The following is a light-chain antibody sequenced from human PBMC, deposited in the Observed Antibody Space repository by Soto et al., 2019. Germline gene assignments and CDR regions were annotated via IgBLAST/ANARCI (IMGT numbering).Light chain of an antibody. J-gene: IGKJ1*01. CDR1: PSVTNF. CDR3: QLYNIWLT. V-gene: IGKV3-15*01. CDR2: GAS. Sequence: PGERATLSCRASPSVTNFLAWYQQKPGPAPRLLIYGASTRATGIPARFSGSGSGKEFSPTISRLQKEYFAVYYRQLYNIWLTFGQGTRLETK.